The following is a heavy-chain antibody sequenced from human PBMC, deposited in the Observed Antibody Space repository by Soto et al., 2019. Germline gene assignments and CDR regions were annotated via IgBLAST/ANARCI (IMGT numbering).Heavy chain of an antibody. CDR3: ASGIQLWLRRINNGYSG. CDR2: IIPMFGTA. D-gene: IGHD5-18*01. V-gene: IGHV1-69*12. J-gene: IGHJ4*02. CDR1: GGTFSTYA. Sequence: QVQLVQSGAEVKKPESSVKVSCKAPGGTFSTYAISWVRQAPGQGLEWMGGIIPMFGTANYAQRFQDRVTITADESTTTVYGELSSLRSEDTAVYFCASGIQLWLRRINNGYSGWGQGTLVTVSS.